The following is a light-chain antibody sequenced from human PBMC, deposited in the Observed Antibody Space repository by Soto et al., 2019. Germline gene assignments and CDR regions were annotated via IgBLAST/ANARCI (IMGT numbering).Light chain of an antibody. Sequence: QSVLAQPASVSGSPGQSITISCTGTSSDVGSYNLVSWYQQHPGKAPKLMIYEGSKRPSGVSNRFSGSKSGNTASLTISGLQAEDEADYYCCSYAGSSIYVSGNGTKVT. CDR1: SSDVGSYNL. J-gene: IGLJ1*01. CDR3: CSYAGSSIYV. CDR2: EGS. V-gene: IGLV2-23*01.